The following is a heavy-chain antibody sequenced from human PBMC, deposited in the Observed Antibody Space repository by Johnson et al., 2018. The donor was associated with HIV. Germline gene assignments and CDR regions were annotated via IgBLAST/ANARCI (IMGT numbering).Heavy chain of an antibody. CDR3: ARSPGKDYGGNSGGFNV. Sequence: QVQLVESGGGVVQPGRSQRLSCAASGFTFSSYAMNWVRQAPGKGLEWVAVLSYDGSNTYYADSVKGRFNISRDHSNRPRYLQMNSLRGEDTAMYYCARSPGKDYGGNSGGFNVWGQGTMVTVSA. J-gene: IGHJ3*01. CDR2: LSYDGSNT. D-gene: IGHD4-23*01. CDR1: GFTFSSYA. V-gene: IGHV3-30-3*01.